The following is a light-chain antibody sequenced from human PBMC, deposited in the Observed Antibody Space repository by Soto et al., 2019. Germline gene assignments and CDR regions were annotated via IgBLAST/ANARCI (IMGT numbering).Light chain of an antibody. CDR3: QQYGRSPFT. Sequence: EIVLTQSPGTLSLSPGERATLSCRASQCVSSNNLAWYQQRPGQAPRVVIYGASTRATGIPERFSGSGSGTDFTLTISRLEPEDFAVYYCQQYGRSPFTFGPGTKVDIK. CDR2: GAS. V-gene: IGKV3-20*01. J-gene: IGKJ3*01. CDR1: QCVSSNN.